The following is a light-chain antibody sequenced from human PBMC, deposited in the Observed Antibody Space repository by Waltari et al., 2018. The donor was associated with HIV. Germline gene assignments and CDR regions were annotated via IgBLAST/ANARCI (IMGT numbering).Light chain of an antibody. Sequence: DIQLTQSPSFLSASVGDRVTITCRASQGIGSYLAWYQQKPGKAPKLLIYAASTLQSGVPSRFSGSGSGTEFTLTISSLQPEDVATYYCQQLNSYPRYTFGQGTKLEIK. V-gene: IGKV1-9*01. CDR2: AAS. CDR1: QGIGSY. CDR3: QQLNSYPRYT. J-gene: IGKJ2*01.